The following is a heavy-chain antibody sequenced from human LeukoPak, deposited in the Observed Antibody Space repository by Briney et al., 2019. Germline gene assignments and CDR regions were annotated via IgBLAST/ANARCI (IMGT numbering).Heavy chain of an antibody. CDR3: ARDYSSGWYFDY. CDR2: IKQDGSEK. V-gene: IGHV3-7*01. D-gene: IGHD6-19*01. Sequence: PGGSLRLSCAASGFTFSSHWMSWVRQAPGKGLEWVANIKQDGSEKYYVDSVKGRFTISRDNAKNSLYLQMNSLRAEDTAVYYCARDYSSGWYFDYWGQGTLVTVSS. CDR1: GFTFSSHW. J-gene: IGHJ4*02.